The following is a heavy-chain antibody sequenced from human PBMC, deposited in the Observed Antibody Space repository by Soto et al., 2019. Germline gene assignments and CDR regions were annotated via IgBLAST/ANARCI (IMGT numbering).Heavy chain of an antibody. CDR2: INHSGST. V-gene: IGHV4-34*01. Sequence: SETLSLTCAVYGGSFSGYYWSWIRQPPGKGLEWIGEINHSGSTNHNPSLKSRVTISVDTSKNQFSLKLSSVTAADTAVYYCARRGYCSSTSCLHKTYYYYYYGMDVWGQGTTVTVSS. CDR3: ARRGYCSSTSCLHKTYYYYYYGMDV. D-gene: IGHD2-2*01. J-gene: IGHJ6*02. CDR1: GGSFSGYY.